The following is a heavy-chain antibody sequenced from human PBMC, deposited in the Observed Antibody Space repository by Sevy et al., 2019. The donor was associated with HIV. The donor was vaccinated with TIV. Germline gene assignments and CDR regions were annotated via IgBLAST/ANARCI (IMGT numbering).Heavy chain of an antibody. D-gene: IGHD3-22*01. Sequence: GGSLRLSCAVSGFTFNNAWMNWVRQAPGTGLQWVGLIKSKIDGETTDYAAPEKGRFTISRDDSKNTLFLQMNSLKIEDTATSYCATAPGYYDSAPFDYWGPGTLVTVSS. CDR1: GFTFNNAW. CDR2: IKSKIDGETT. V-gene: IGHV3-15*01. CDR3: ATAPGYYDSAPFDY. J-gene: IGHJ4*02.